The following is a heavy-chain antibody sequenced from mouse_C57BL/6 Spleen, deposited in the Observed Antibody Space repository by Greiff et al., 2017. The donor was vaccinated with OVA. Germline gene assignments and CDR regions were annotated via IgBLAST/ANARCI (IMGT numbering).Heavy chain of an antibody. CDR2: ISSGSSTI. Sequence: EVQVVESGGGLVKPGGSLKLSCAASGFTFSDYGMHWVRQAPEKGLEWVAYISSGSSTIYYADTVKGRFTISRDNAKNTLFLQMTSLRSEDTAMYYCARGFYYYGSSSHWYFDVWGTGTTVTVSS. J-gene: IGHJ1*03. V-gene: IGHV5-17*01. CDR3: ARGFYYYGSSSHWYFDV. D-gene: IGHD1-1*01. CDR1: GFTFSDYG.